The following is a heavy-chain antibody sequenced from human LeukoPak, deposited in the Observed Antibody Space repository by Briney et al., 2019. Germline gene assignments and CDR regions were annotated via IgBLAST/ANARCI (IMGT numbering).Heavy chain of an antibody. Sequence: ASVKVSCKASGGTFSSYAISWVRQVPGQGLEWMGGIIPIFGTANYAQKFQGRVTITADESTSTAYMELSSLRSEDTAVYCCARGVYDSSGYYDYWGQGTLVTVSS. CDR2: IIPIFGTA. D-gene: IGHD3-22*01. CDR1: GGTFSSYA. J-gene: IGHJ4*02. V-gene: IGHV1-69*13. CDR3: ARGVYDSSGYYDY.